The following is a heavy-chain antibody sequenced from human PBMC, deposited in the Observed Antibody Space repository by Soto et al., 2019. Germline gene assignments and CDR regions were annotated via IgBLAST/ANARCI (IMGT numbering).Heavy chain of an antibody. V-gene: IGHV1-46*01. CDR1: GGTFSSYA. CDR2: INPSGGST. CDR3: ARGITMIVVGQNPDAFDI. Sequence: GASVKVSCKASGGTFSSYAISWVRQAPGQGLEWMGIINPSGGSTSYAQKFQGRVTMTRDTSTSTVYMELSSLRSEDTAVYYCARGITMIVVGQNPDAFDIWGQGKMVTVSS. J-gene: IGHJ3*02. D-gene: IGHD3-22*01.